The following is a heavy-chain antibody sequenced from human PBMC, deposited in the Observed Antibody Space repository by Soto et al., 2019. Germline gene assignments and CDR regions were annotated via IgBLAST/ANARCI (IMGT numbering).Heavy chain of an antibody. CDR2: IYPGDSDT. Sequence: EVQLVQSGAEVKKPGESLKISCKGSGYSFTSYWIGWVRQMPGKGLEWMGIIYPGDSDTRYSPSFQGQVTISADKSISTAYLQWSSLKASDTAMYYCARHSEEEYYYDSSGYLIDYWGQGTLVTVSS. CDR1: GYSFTSYW. V-gene: IGHV5-51*01. CDR3: ARHSEEEYYYDSSGYLIDY. D-gene: IGHD3-22*01. J-gene: IGHJ4*02.